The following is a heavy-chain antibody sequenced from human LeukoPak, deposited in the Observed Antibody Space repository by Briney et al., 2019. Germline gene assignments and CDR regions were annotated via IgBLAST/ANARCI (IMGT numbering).Heavy chain of an antibody. CDR2: IKQDGSAK. CDR3: ARWRGSTSERSDC. CDR1: GFTFSDYW. D-gene: IGHD2-2*01. V-gene: IGHV3-7*01. Sequence: GGSLRLSCTASGFTFSDYWMTWVRQAPGKGLEWVANIKQDGSAKYYVDSVKGRFTISRDNAKNSLYLQMDSLRVEDTATYYCARWRGSTSERSDCWGQGTLVTVSS. J-gene: IGHJ4*02.